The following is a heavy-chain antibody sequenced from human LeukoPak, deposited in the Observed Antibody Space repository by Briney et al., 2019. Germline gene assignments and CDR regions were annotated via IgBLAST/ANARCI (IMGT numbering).Heavy chain of an antibody. V-gene: IGHV4-39*07. CDR3: ARVKPGGFGNFDY. Sequence: SETLSLTCTVSGGSISTSSYYWGWIRQPPGKGLEWIGSIYYSGSTFYNPSLKSRVTMSVDTSKNQFSLKLSSVTAADTAVYYCARVKPGGFGNFDYWGQGTLVTVSS. CDR2: IYYSGST. D-gene: IGHD3-10*01. J-gene: IGHJ4*02. CDR1: GGSISTSSYY.